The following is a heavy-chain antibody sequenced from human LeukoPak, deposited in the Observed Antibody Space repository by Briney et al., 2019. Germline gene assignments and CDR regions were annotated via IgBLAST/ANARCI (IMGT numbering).Heavy chain of an antibody. CDR2: IYYSGST. V-gene: IGHV4-59*01. CDR1: GDSISSYY. J-gene: IGHJ5*02. D-gene: IGHD1-26*01. CDR3: ARGIIVGATWGENDNWFDP. Sequence: PSETLSLTCTVSGDSISSYYWSWIRQPPGKGLECIGYIYYSGSTNYNPSLKSRVTISVDTSKNQFSLKLSSVTAADTAVYYCARGIIVGATWGENDNWFDPWGQGTLVTVSS.